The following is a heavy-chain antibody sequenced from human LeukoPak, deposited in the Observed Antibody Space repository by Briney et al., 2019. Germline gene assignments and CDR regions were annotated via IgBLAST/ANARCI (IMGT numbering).Heavy chain of an antibody. D-gene: IGHD3-22*01. V-gene: IGHV4-34*01. Sequence: KPAETLSLTCAVYGGSFSAYYWSWIRQPPGKGLEWIGEINHSGRTNYNPSLKSRVTISVDTSKNQFSLELSSVTAADTAVYYCARAGDSSGYSDYWGQGTLVTVSS. CDR3: ARAGDSSGYSDY. CDR2: INHSGRT. CDR1: GGSFSAYY. J-gene: IGHJ4*02.